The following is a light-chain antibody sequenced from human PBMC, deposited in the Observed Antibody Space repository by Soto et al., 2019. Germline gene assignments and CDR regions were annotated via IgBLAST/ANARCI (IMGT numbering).Light chain of an antibody. Sequence: QSVLTQPASVSGSPGQSLTISCTGTSGDIGAYDFVSWYQQHPGKAPKLMICDVTDRPSGVSDRFSGSKSGSTASLTISGLQAEDEAHYYCSSYTTNSTLVFGGGTKLTVL. J-gene: IGLJ2*01. CDR3: SSYTTNSTLV. CDR2: DVT. CDR1: SGDIGAYDF. V-gene: IGLV2-14*03.